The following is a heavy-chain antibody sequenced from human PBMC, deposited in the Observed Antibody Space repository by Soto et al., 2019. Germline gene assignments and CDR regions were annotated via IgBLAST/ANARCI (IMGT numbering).Heavy chain of an antibody. Sequence: GASVKVSCKASGYTFTSYAMHWVRQAPGQRLEWMGWINAGNGNTKYSQKFQGRVTITRDTSASTAYMELSSLRSEDTAVYYCARDLGGSGSYPERWFDPWGQGTLVTVSS. V-gene: IGHV1-3*01. CDR2: INAGNGNT. J-gene: IGHJ5*02. CDR3: ARDLGGSGSYPERWFDP. CDR1: GYTFTSYA. D-gene: IGHD3-10*01.